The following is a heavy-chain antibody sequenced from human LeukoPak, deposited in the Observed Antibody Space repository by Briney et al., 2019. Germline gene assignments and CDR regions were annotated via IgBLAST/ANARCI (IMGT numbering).Heavy chain of an antibody. V-gene: IGHV4-61*01. CDR3: ARGGGSYGFVLGAFDI. Sequence: SATLSLTCTVSGGSVSSGSYYWSWIRQPPGKGLEWIGYIYYSGSTNYNPSLESRVTISVDTSKNQFSLKLSSVTAADTAVYYCARGGGSYGFVLGAFDIWGQGTMVTVSS. CDR1: GGSVSSGSYY. D-gene: IGHD1-26*01. J-gene: IGHJ3*02. CDR2: IYYSGST.